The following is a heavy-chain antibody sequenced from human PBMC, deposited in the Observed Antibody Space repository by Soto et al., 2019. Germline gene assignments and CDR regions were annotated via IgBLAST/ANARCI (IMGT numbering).Heavy chain of an antibody. Sequence: EVQLVQSGAELRKPGESLKISCKGSGYSFSTHWLAWVRQMPGKGLEYMGIIYPGDSDARYSPSFQGQVTLLADKSINTAYLQWTSLKASDTAIYFCARARVSTPRLEDPFDIWGQGTMVTVSS. CDR1: GYSFSTHW. D-gene: IGHD5-12*01. CDR3: ARARVSTPRLEDPFDI. V-gene: IGHV5-51*01. J-gene: IGHJ3*02. CDR2: IYPGDSDA.